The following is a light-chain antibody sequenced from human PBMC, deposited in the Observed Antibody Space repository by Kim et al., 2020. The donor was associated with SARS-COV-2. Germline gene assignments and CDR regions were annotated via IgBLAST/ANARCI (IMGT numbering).Light chain of an antibody. CDR2: EAS. J-gene: IGKJ4*01. CDR3: QQYDKWPPS. CDR1: QSVSNN. Sequence: DIEVTQSPATLAMSPGKRATLSCRASQSVSNNLAWYQQKPGQIPRLLIFEASTRATDVPVRFTGSGSGTQFALTISSLQPEDFAVYYCQQYDKWPPSFGGGTKVDIK. V-gene: IGKV3-15*01.